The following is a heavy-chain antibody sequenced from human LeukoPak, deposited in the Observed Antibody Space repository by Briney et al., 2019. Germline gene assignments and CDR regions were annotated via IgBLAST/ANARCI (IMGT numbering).Heavy chain of an antibody. CDR2: ISGSGGTT. J-gene: IGHJ4*02. Sequence: GGSLRLSCAASGFTFSSYAMSWVRQAPGKGLEWVSTISGSGGTTYYADSVKGRFTISRDNPKNTLYLQMNSLRAEDTAVYYCAKGYYYDSSGYYRLYFDYWGQGTLVTVSS. CDR3: AKGYYYDSSGYYRLYFDY. V-gene: IGHV3-23*01. D-gene: IGHD3-22*01. CDR1: GFTFSSYA.